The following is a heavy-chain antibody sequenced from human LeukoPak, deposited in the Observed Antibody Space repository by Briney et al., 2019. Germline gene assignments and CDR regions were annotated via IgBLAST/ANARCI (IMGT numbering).Heavy chain of an antibody. J-gene: IGHJ5*02. CDR3: ARVGAVAATNWFDP. Sequence: RASVKVSCKASGYTFTSYGISWVRQAPGQGLEWMGWISAYNGNTNYAQKLQGRVTMTTVTSTSTAYMELRSLRSDDTAVYYCARVGAVAATNWFDPWGQGTLVTVSS. V-gene: IGHV1-18*01. CDR1: GYTFTSYG. D-gene: IGHD6-19*01. CDR2: ISAYNGNT.